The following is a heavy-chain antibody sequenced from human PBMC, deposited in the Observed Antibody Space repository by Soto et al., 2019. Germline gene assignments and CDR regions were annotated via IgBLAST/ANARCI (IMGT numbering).Heavy chain of an antibody. V-gene: IGHV4-31*03. Sequence: QVQLQESGPGLVKPSQTLSLTCTVSGGSISSGGYYWSWIRQHPGKGLEWIGYIYYSGSTYYNPSLKSRVTISVDTSKNQFSLKLSSVTAADTAVYYCARVRRYYDILTGYYKPTQPDYWGQGTLVTVSS. CDR1: GGSISSGGYY. D-gene: IGHD3-9*01. CDR2: IYYSGST. J-gene: IGHJ4*02. CDR3: ARVRRYYDILTGYYKPTQPDY.